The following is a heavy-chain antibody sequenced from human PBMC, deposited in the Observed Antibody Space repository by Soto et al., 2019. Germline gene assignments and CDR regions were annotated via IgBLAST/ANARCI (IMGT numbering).Heavy chain of an antibody. Sequence: XSVKVSYNASGYSFTGYYIHWVRQAPGQGLEWLGWINPNSGGTNYAQTFQGWVTMTRDTSINTAYMELSRLRSDDSAVYYCATSRNYYFDSSGPDAFDVWGQGTKVTVSS. CDR2: INPNSGGT. CDR1: GYSFTGYY. J-gene: IGHJ3*01. D-gene: IGHD3-22*01. V-gene: IGHV1-2*04. CDR3: ATSRNYYFDSSGPDAFDV.